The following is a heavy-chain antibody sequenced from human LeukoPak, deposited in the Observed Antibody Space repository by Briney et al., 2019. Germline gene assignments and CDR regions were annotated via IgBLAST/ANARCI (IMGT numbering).Heavy chain of an antibody. CDR3: ARDKGDYDSSGSLFVF. D-gene: IGHD3-22*01. V-gene: IGHV3-7*03. J-gene: IGHJ4*02. Sequence: PGGSLRLSCAASGFSFSRYWMSWVRQVPRKGLEWVANIKQDGGEIYYVGSVKGRFTISRDNAKNSLYLQMNSLRAEDTAVYYCARDKGDYDSSGSLFVFGGQGTKVTVSS. CDR1: GFSFSRYW. CDR2: IKQDGGEI.